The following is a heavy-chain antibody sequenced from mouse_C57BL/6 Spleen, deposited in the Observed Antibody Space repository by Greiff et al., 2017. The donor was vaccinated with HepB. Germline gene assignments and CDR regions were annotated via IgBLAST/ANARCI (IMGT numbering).Heavy chain of an antibody. CDR3: ARGGMVTTGYYFDY. CDR1: GYTFTSYN. CDR2: IYPGNGDT. D-gene: IGHD2-2*01. Sequence: QVQLKESGAELVRPGASVKMSCKASGYTFTSYNMHWVKQTPRQGLEWIGAIYPGNGDTSYNQKFKGKATLTVDKSSSTAYMQLSSLTSEDSAVYFCARGGMVTTGYYFDYWGQGTTLTVSS. J-gene: IGHJ2*01. V-gene: IGHV1-12*01.